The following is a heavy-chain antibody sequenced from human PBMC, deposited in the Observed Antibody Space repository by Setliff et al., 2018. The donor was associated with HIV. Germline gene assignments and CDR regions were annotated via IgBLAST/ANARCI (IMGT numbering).Heavy chain of an antibody. CDR1: GYTFTSYW. Sequence: PGESLTISCKGSGYTFTSYWIGWVRQMPGEGLEWMGIIYPGDSDTRYSPSFQGRVTISADKSINTAYLQWSSLQASDTAMYYCARRASKASLDYWGQGTLVTVSS. CDR3: ARRASKASLDY. V-gene: IGHV5-51*01. J-gene: IGHJ4*02. CDR2: IYPGDSDT.